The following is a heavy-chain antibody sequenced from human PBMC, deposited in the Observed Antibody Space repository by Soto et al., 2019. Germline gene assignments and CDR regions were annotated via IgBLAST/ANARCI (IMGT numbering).Heavy chain of an antibody. Sequence: VQLVESGGGLVQPGGSLRLSCAASGYTFSDFLMHWVRQVPGKGLVWVSRINSDGSTTDYADSVKGRFTISRDNAKNTIDLQMNNLRAEDTAVYYGGRDGWAGAEKWGRGTLVTVSS. CDR2: INSDGSTT. D-gene: IGHD6-19*01. J-gene: IGHJ4*02. CDR1: GYTFSDFL. CDR3: GRDGWAGAEK. V-gene: IGHV3-74*01.